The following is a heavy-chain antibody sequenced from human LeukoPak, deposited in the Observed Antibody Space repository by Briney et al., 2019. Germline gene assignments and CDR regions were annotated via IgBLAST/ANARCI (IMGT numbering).Heavy chain of an antibody. V-gene: IGHV3-23*01. Sequence: GGSLRLSCSGFGFTFRSFWMGWVRQAPGKGLEWVSAISGSGGSTYYADSVKGRLTISRDNSKNTLYLQMNSLRAEDTAVYYCAKDLYYYDSSGYSRPLDYWGQGTLVTVSS. D-gene: IGHD3-22*01. J-gene: IGHJ4*02. CDR2: ISGSGGST. CDR1: GFTFRSFW. CDR3: AKDLYYYDSSGYSRPLDY.